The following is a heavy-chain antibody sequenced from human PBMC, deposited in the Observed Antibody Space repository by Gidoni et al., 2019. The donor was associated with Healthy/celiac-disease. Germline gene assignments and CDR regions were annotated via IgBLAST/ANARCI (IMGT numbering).Heavy chain of an antibody. CDR3: AINTNYYGSGSTFDY. CDR1: GFTVSSNY. Sequence: EVQLVESGGGLIQPGGSLRLSCAASGFTVSSNYMSWVRQAPGKGLEWVSVIYSGVSTYYADSVKGRFTISRDNSKNTLYLQMNSLRAEDTAVYYCAINTNYYGSGSTFDYWGQGTLVTVSS. CDR2: IYSGVST. D-gene: IGHD3-10*01. V-gene: IGHV3-53*01. J-gene: IGHJ4*02.